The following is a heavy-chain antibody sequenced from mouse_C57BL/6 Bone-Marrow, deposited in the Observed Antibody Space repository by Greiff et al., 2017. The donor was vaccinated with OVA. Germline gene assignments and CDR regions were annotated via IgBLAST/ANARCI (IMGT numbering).Heavy chain of an antibody. CDR2: FHPYNDDT. CDR3: AISGSSYWYFDV. J-gene: IGHJ1*03. V-gene: IGHV1-47*01. D-gene: IGHD1-1*01. Sequence: LQVSGAELVKPGASVKMSCKASGYTFTTYPIEWMKQNHGKSLEWIGNFHPYNDDTKYNEKFKGKATLTVEKSSSTVYLELSRLTSDDSAVYYCAISGSSYWYFDVWGTGTTVTVSS. CDR1: GYTFTTYP.